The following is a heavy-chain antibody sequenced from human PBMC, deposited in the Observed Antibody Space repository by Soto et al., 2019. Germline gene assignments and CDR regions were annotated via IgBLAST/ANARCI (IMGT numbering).Heavy chain of an antibody. V-gene: IGHV4-4*02. D-gene: IGHD6-19*01. Sequence: QVQLQESGPGLVKPSGTLSLTCAVSGGSISSSNWWSWVRQPPGKGLEWIGEIYHSGSTNYNPSLNSRVTISVDKSKNQFSLKLSSVTAADTAVYYCARCPQNVGSGWTPIDYWGQGTLVTVSS. CDR3: ARCPQNVGSGWTPIDY. CDR2: IYHSGST. J-gene: IGHJ4*02. CDR1: GGSISSSNW.